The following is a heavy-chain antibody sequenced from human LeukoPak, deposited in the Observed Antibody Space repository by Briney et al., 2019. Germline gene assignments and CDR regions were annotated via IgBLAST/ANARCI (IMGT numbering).Heavy chain of an antibody. V-gene: IGHV3-30-3*01. Sequence: GGSLRLSCTASGFIFSDYAMHWVRQAPGKGLEWVAVMSADGINTFYAASVRGRFTISRDNSKGTVNLQMNSLTSEDTAVYYCARDIGSSGWYAFEIWGQGTMVTVSS. CDR3: ARDIGSSGWYAFEI. J-gene: IGHJ3*02. CDR1: GFIFSDYA. CDR2: MSADGINT. D-gene: IGHD6-19*01.